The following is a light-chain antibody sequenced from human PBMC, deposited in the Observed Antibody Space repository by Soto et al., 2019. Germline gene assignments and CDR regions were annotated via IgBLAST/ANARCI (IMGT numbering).Light chain of an antibody. V-gene: IGKV3-11*01. CDR1: QSVSSY. CDR3: QQRSIWPPYT. CDR2: DAS. J-gene: IGKJ2*01. Sequence: EIVLTQSQATLSLSPGERATLSCRASQSVSSYLAWYQQKPGQAPRLLIYDASNRATGIPARFSGSGSGTDFTLTISSLEPEDFAVYYCQQRSIWPPYTFGQGTQLEIK.